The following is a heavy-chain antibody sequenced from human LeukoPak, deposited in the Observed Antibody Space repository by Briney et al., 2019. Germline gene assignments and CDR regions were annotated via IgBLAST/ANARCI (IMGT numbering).Heavy chain of an antibody. CDR3: ARDLSGSGSYYGY. CDR2: INPNSGGT. CDR1: GYTFTGYY. J-gene: IGHJ4*02. V-gene: IGHV1-2*06. D-gene: IGHD3-10*01. Sequence: APVKVSCKASGYTFTGYYMHWVRQAPGQGLEWMGRINPNSGGTNYAQKFQGRVTMTRDTSISTAYMELSRLGSDDTAVYYCARDLSGSGSYYGYWGQGTLVTVSS.